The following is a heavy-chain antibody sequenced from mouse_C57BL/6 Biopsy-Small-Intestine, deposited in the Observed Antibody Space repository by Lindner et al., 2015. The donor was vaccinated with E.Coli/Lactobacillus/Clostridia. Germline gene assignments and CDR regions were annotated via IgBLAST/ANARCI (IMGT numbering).Heavy chain of an antibody. D-gene: IGHD1-1*01. CDR2: IYPGDGDT. CDR3: ARYYGSSGYFDV. J-gene: IGHJ1*03. Sequence: VQLQESGAELVKPGASVKISCKASGYAFSSYWMNWVKQRPGKGLEWIGQIYPGDGDTNYNGKFKGKATLTADKSSSTAYMQLSSLTSEDSAVYFCARYYGSSGYFDVWGTGTTVTVSS. V-gene: IGHV1-80*01. CDR1: GYAFSSYW.